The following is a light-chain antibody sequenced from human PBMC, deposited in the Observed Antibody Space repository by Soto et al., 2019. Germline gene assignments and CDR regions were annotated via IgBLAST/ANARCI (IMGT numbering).Light chain of an antibody. CDR2: TNN. V-gene: IGLV1-44*01. CDR3: AAWDDSLNGVV. Sequence: QSVLTQPPSASGTPGQRVTISCAGSSSNIGSNTVHWYQQLPGTAPKLLIYTNNQRPSGVPDRFSVSNSRTSATLAIRGLQSEDEAEYYCAAWDDSLNGVVFGGGTKLTVL. J-gene: IGLJ2*01. CDR1: SSNIGSNT.